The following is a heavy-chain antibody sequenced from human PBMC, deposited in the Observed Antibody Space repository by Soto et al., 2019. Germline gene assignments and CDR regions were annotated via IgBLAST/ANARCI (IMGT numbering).Heavy chain of an antibody. CDR2: ISYSGTT. D-gene: IGHD4-17*01. CDR3: ARGATVTQYDY. V-gene: IGHV4-61*01. Sequence: TSETLSLTCTVSGVSVSSGSFYWAWIRQPPGKGLEWIGFISYSGTTNYNPSLKSRVAISVDTSRSHISLKVSSLTAADTAVYYCARGATVTQYDYWGQGTLVTVS. CDR1: GVSVSSGSFY. J-gene: IGHJ4*02.